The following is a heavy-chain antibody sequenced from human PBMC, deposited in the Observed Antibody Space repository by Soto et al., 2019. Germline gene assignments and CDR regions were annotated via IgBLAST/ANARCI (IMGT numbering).Heavy chain of an antibody. V-gene: IGHV3-33*01. CDR2: IWYDGSNK. CDR3: ARDPTVTTSGYYYYGMDV. D-gene: IGHD4-17*01. CDR1: GFTFSSYG. Sequence: GGSLRLSCAASGFTFSSYGMHWVRQAPGKGLEWVAVIWYDGSNKYYADSVKGRFTISRDNSKNTLYLQMNSLRADDTAVYYCARDPTVTTSGYYYYGMDVWGQGTTVTVSS. J-gene: IGHJ6*02.